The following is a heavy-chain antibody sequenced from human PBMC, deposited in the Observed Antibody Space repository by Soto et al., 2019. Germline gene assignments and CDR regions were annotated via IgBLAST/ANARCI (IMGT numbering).Heavy chain of an antibody. CDR1: GGSFSGYY. Sequence: SETLSLTCAVYGGSFSGYYWSWIRQPPGKGLEWIGEINHSGSTNYNPSLKSRVTISVDTSKNQFSLKLSSVTAADTAVYYCARFCGFQLLSNWFVPWCQGTLVTVFS. CDR3: ARFCGFQLLSNWFVP. D-gene: IGHD2-2*01. J-gene: IGHJ5*02. CDR2: INHSGST. V-gene: IGHV4-34*01.